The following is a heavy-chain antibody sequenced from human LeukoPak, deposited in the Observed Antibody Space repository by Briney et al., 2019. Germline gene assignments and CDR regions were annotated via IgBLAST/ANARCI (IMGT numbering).Heavy chain of an antibody. J-gene: IGHJ4*02. D-gene: IGHD3-10*01. Sequence: PSETLSLTCTVSGGSVSSPAYFWSWNRQPPGKGLEWIATINYSGSIYYNPSLKSRVTISLDTSENQFSLKLSSVTAADTAVYYCARYVANGSGKYYFDYWGQGTLVTVSS. CDR2: INYSGSI. CDR1: GGSVSSPAYF. CDR3: ARYVANGSGKYYFDY. V-gene: IGHV4-39*01.